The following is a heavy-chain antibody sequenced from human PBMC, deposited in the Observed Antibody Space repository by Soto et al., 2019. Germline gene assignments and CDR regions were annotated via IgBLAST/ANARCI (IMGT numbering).Heavy chain of an antibody. J-gene: IGHJ4*02. Sequence: GGSLRLSCAASGFTFSSYAMNWVRQAPGKSLEGVSAISGSGRSTYYADSVKGRFTISRDNSRNTLYLQMNSLRAEDTAVYFCATDPLRGGTYYFFYFDYSGPVTLVTVSS. CDR2: ISGSGRST. CDR1: GFTFSSYA. V-gene: IGHV3-23*01. D-gene: IGHD3-3*01. CDR3: ATDPLRGGTYYFFYFDY.